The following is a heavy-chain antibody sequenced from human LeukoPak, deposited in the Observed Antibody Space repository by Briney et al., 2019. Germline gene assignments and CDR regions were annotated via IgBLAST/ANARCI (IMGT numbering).Heavy chain of an antibody. CDR1: GFTFSSYA. CDR3: ARTRLTTQAYYYGMDV. D-gene: IGHD4-11*01. CDR2: ISYDGSNK. J-gene: IGHJ6*04. V-gene: IGHV3-30*04. Sequence: GGSLRLSCAASGFTFSSYAMHWVRQAPGKGLECVAVISYDGSNKYYADSVKGRFTISRDNSKNTLYLQMNSLRAEDTAVYYCARTRLTTQAYYYGMDVWGIGTTVTVSS.